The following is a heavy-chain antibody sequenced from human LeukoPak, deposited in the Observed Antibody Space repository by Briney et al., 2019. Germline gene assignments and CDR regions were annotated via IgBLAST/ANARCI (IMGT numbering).Heavy chain of an antibody. Sequence: SVKVSCKASGGTFSSYSISWVRQAPGQGLEWMGRIIPIFGTSNSAQKFQGRGTITADESASTAYMELSSLRSEDTAVYYCARVHYYGSGIERTNYGMDVWGQGTTVTVSS. V-gene: IGHV1-69*13. CDR2: IIPIFGTS. CDR3: ARVHYYGSGIERTNYGMDV. D-gene: IGHD3-10*01. CDR1: GGTFSSYS. J-gene: IGHJ6*02.